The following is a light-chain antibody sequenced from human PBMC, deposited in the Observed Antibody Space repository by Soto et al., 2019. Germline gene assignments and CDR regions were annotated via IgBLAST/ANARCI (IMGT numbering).Light chain of an antibody. Sequence: DIQMTQSPSSLSASVGDRVTITCRARQGIRNDLGWYQQRQGKAPKRLIYAASSLQIGVPSRFSGSGSGTEFTLTISSLQPEDFATYYCLQHNNPWTFGQGTKVEIK. CDR3: LQHNNPWT. CDR1: QGIRND. V-gene: IGKV1-17*01. CDR2: AAS. J-gene: IGKJ1*01.